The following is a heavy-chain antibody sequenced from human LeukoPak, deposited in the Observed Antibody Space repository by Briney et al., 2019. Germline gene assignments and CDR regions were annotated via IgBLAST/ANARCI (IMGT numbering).Heavy chain of an antibody. CDR3: ARADSSGYYYFVSALFDY. CDR1: GFTFSSYA. D-gene: IGHD3-22*01. V-gene: IGHV3-23*01. Sequence: GGSLRLSCAASGFTFSSYAMSWVRRGPGKGLEWVSAISGSGDSTYYAHSVKGRFTISRDNSKNTLYLQMSSLRAEDTAVYYCARADSSGYYYFVSALFDYWGQGTLVTVSS. J-gene: IGHJ4*02. CDR2: ISGSGDST.